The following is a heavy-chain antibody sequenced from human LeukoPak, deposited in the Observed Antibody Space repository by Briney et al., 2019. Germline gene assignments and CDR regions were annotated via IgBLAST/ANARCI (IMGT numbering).Heavy chain of an antibody. CDR2: ISNDESTI. J-gene: IGHJ4*02. CDR3: AKDLSSGYDKSPLY. Sequence: GGSLRLSCAASGFSFSSYWMHWVRQAPGKGPVWVSLISNDESTIIYADSVKGRFTISRDNSKNTLYLQMNSLRAEDTAVYYCAKDLSSGYDKSPLYWGQGTLVTVSS. D-gene: IGHD3-22*01. CDR1: GFSFSSYW. V-gene: IGHV3-74*01.